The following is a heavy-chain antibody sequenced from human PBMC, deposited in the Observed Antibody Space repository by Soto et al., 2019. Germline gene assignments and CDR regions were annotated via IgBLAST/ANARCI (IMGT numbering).Heavy chain of an antibody. D-gene: IGHD6-13*01. Sequence: QVKLVQSGAEVKKPGASVKVSCKASGYTFTGYYMHWVRQAPGQGLEWMGWINPNSGGTNYAQKFQGRVTMPRDTSVGAAYAELSRLRSGDTAVYYWARAGYSSSWEGNGMDVWGQGTTVTLSS. CDR1: GYTFTGYY. CDR2: INPNSGGT. J-gene: IGHJ6*02. CDR3: ARAGYSSSWEGNGMDV. V-gene: IGHV1-2*02.